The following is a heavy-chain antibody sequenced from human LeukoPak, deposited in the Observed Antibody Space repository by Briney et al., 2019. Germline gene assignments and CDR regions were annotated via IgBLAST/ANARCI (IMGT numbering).Heavy chain of an antibody. D-gene: IGHD4-17*01. Sequence: SETLSLTCTVSGYSISSGYYWGWIRQPPGKGLEWIGSIDGSGSSYYNPSLKSRVIISVDTSRNQFSLKLTSVTAADTAVYYCARSLYGDSYYSYYYMDVWGKGTTVTISS. CDR2: IDGSGSS. J-gene: IGHJ6*03. V-gene: IGHV4-38-2*02. CDR3: ARSLYGDSYYSYYYMDV. CDR1: GYSISSGYY.